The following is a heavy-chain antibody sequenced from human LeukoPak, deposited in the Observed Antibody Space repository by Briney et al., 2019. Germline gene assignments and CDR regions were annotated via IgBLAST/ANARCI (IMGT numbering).Heavy chain of an antibody. J-gene: IGHJ4*01. D-gene: IGHD2-21*01. CDR2: ITVSGGRT. Sequence: GGTLRVSCAASGFTFSSYGLNWVRQAPGKGLEWVSGITVSGGRTYYADSVKGRFTISRDNAKNSLYLQMNSLNAEDTAVYYCVRDQSYYGVWGQGTLVTVSS. CDR1: GFTFSSYG. CDR3: VRDQSYYGV. V-gene: IGHV3-23*01.